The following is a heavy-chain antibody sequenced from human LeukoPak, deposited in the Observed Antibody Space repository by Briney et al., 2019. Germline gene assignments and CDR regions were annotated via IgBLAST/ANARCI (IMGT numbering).Heavy chain of an antibody. Sequence: SQTLSLTCTFSGGSISSGDYYWSWIRQPPGKGLEWIGYIYYSGSTYYNPSLKSRVTISVDTSKNQFSLKLSSVTAADTAVYYCARDGLSPVVPNCSSTSCYDYYYGMDVWGQGTTVTVSS. D-gene: IGHD2-2*01. CDR3: ARDGLSPVVPNCSSTSCYDYYYGMDV. J-gene: IGHJ6*02. V-gene: IGHV4-30-4*08. CDR2: IYYSGST. CDR1: GGSISSGDYY.